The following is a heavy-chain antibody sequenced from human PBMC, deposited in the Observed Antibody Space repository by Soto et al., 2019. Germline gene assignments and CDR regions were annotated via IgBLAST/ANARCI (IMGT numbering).Heavy chain of an antibody. CDR2: TVVGSGNT. Sequence: GASVKVSCKASGFTFTSSAVQWVRQARGQRLEWIGWTVVGSGNTNCAEKFQERVTITKDTSKNQLVLTMTNMDPVDAATYYCAHLPWKQLWHRAPVVYWGQGTPVTVSS. V-gene: IGHV1-58*01. J-gene: IGHJ4*02. CDR3: AHLPWKQLWHRAPVVY. D-gene: IGHD5-18*01. CDR1: GFTFTSSA.